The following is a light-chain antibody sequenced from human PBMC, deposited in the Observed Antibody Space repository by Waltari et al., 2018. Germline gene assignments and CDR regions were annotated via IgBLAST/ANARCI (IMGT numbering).Light chain of an antibody. CDR2: DAS. V-gene: IGKV3-11*01. CDR3: QLRSNWRIT. J-gene: IGKJ5*01. CDR1: QSVNRA. Sequence: EIVLTQSPATLSLSPGERVTLSCRASQSVNRALAWYQQKPGQAPRHRIYDASNRATGIPARFSGSGSGTDFTLTISSLEAEDFGVYYCQLRSNWRITFGQGTRLEIK.